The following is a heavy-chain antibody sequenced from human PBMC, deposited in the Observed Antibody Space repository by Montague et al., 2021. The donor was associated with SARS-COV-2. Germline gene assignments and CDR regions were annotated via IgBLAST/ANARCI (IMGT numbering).Heavy chain of an antibody. Sequence: SETLSLTCLVSGASISSDYYFWIRHPPSPGQDLNWIVSLFHRANTYHNPSLQDPLFISVYTSNSQFSLKLISVSAAATAVCSCASHRVRYLVLTGYLGHFDVWGQGALITVSS. CDR1: GASISSDYYF. J-gene: IGHJ5*02. CDR3: ASHRVRYLVLTGYLGHFDV. V-gene: IGHV4-39*01. D-gene: IGHD3-9*01. CDR2: LFHRANT.